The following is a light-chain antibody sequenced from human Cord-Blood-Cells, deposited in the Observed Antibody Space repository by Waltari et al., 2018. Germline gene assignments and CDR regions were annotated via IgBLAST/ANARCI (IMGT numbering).Light chain of an antibody. V-gene: IGKV3-15*01. CDR1: QSVSSN. Sequence: EIVMTQSPATLSVSPGERATPPCRASQSVSSNLAWYQQKPGQAPRLLIYGASTRATGIPARFSGSGSGTEFTLTISSLQSEDFAGYYCQQYNNWPPYTFGQGTKLEIK. J-gene: IGKJ2*01. CDR3: QQYNNWPPYT. CDR2: GAS.